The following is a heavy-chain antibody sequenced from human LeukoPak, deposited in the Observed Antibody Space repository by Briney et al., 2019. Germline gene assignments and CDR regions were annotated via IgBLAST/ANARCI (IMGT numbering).Heavy chain of an antibody. Sequence: GGSLRLSCVASGFTFTSHDMHWVRQATGKGLEWVSAIGTADDTYYSGSVKGRFSISREIAKNSFYLQMNSLSAGDSAVYYCAMGRRNGYNSPFDYWGQGTLVTVSS. J-gene: IGHJ4*02. V-gene: IGHV3-13*01. D-gene: IGHD5-24*01. CDR3: AMGRRNGYNSPFDY. CDR1: GFTFTSHD. CDR2: IGTADDT.